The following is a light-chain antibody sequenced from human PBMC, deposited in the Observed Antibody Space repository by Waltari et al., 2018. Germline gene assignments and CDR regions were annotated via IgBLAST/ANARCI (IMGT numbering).Light chain of an antibody. CDR3: HSRDASGVAGS. J-gene: IGLJ2*01. Sequence: SSELTQDPAVSVAMGPTVRITFPGDSLSSYSASWYQQRPGQAPILFIYDKNNRPSGVPDRFSGSSSHNTGSLTITGAQAEDEASYYCHSRDASGVAGSFGGGTKLTVL. CDR2: DKN. CDR1: SLSSYS. V-gene: IGLV3-19*01.